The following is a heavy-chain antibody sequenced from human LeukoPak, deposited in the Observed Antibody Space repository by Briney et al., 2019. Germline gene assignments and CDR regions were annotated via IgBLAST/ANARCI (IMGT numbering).Heavy chain of an antibody. J-gene: IGHJ4*02. D-gene: IGHD3-22*01. V-gene: IGHV1-8*01. CDR2: MNPNSGNT. CDR3: ARDPGDSSGYYYDYYFDY. Sequence: GASVKVSCKASGYTFTSYDINWVRQATGQGLEWMGWMNPNSGNTGYAQKLQGRVTMTTDTSTSTAYMELRSLRSEDTAVYYCARDPGDSSGYYYDYYFDYWGQGTLVTVSS. CDR1: GYTFTSYD.